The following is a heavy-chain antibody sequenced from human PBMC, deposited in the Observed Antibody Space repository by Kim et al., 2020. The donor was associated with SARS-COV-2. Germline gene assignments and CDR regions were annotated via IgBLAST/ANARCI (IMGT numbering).Heavy chain of an antibody. CDR2: ISAYNGNT. CDR3: ARELGGHSSGSYYYYGMDV. Sequence: ASVKVSCKASGYTFTSYGISWVRQAPGQGLEWMGWISAYNGNTNYAQKLQGRVTMTTDTSTSTAYMELRSLRSDDTAVYYCARELGGHSSGSYYYYGMDVWGQGTTVTVSS. J-gene: IGHJ6*02. CDR1: GYTFTSYG. D-gene: IGHD3-22*01. V-gene: IGHV1-18*01.